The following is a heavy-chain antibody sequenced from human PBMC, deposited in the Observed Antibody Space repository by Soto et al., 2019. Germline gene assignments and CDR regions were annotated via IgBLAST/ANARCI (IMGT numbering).Heavy chain of an antibody. V-gene: IGHV3-74*01. CDR2: INSDGSST. Sequence: EVQLVESGGGLVQPGGSLRLSCAASGFTFRTYWMHWVHQAPGKGLVWVSRINSDGSSTTYADSVKGRFTISRDNAKNTLYLQMNSLRAEDTAVYYCARDMGYSGYGSFDYWGQGTLVTVSS. CDR1: GFTFRTYW. CDR3: ARDMGYSGYGSFDY. D-gene: IGHD5-12*01. J-gene: IGHJ4*02.